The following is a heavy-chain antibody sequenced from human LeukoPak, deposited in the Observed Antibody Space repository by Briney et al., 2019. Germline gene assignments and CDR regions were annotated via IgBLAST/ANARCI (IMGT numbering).Heavy chain of an antibody. CDR2: IYPGDSDT. J-gene: IGHJ2*01. CDR1: GYSFTSYW. Sequence: GESLKISCKGSGYSFTSYWIGGVRQLPGKGLGWMGIIYPGDSDTRYSPSFQGRVTISADKSISTAYLQWSSLKASDTAMYYCARKLVVVPAAIAGWYFDLWGRGTLVTVSS. V-gene: IGHV5-51*01. D-gene: IGHD2-2*02. CDR3: ARKLVVVPAAIAGWYFDL.